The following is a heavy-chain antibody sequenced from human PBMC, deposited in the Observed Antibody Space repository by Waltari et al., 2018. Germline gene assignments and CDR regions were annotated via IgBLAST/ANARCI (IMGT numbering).Heavy chain of an antibody. CDR2: LRGEGTM. V-gene: IGHV3-53*02. CDR1: GFIVSSDC. CDR3: VTMRGDV. D-gene: IGHD3-10*01. Sequence: EVQLVESGGGLIQPGGCLRLSCAVSGFIVSSDCMSWVRQAPGVGGGGVRGARGSGVEWCSVLRGEGTMYYANSVKGRVTISGDSSKKTLDLHMNSLRAEDTAVYYCVTMRGDVWGQGTTVTVSS. J-gene: IGHJ6*02.